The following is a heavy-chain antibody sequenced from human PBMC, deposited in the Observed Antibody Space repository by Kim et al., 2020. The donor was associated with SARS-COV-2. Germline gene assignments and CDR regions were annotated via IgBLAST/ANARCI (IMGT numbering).Heavy chain of an antibody. D-gene: IGHD3-22*01. V-gene: IGHV1-46*01. Sequence: ASVKVSCKASGYTFTSYYMHWVRQAPGQGLEWMGIINPSGGSTSYAQKFQGRVTMTRDTSTSTVYMELSSLRSEDTAVYYCARDHSDSSGYFPPSYYYYGMDVWGQGTTVTVSS. CDR3: ARDHSDSSGYFPPSYYYYGMDV. CDR1: GYTFTSYY. CDR2: INPSGGST. J-gene: IGHJ6*02.